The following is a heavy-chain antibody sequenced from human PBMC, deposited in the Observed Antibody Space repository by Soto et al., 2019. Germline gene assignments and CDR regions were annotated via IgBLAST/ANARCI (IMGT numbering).Heavy chain of an antibody. CDR2: IIPIFGTA. D-gene: IGHD4-17*01. J-gene: IGHJ6*02. Sequence: ASVKVSCKASGGTFSSYAISWVRQAPGQGLEWMGGIIPIFGTANYAQKFQGRVTITADESTSTAYMELSSLRSEDTAVYYCARDGVLTTVTSSHYYYYGMDVWGQGTTVTVSS. CDR1: GGTFSSYA. V-gene: IGHV1-69*13. CDR3: ARDGVLTTVTSSHYYYYGMDV.